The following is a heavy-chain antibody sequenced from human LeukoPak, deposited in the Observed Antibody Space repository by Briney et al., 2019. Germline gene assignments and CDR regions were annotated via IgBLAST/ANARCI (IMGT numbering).Heavy chain of an antibody. D-gene: IGHD2-2*01. CDR1: GGSISSYY. CDR3: ARDDVPDYYMDV. CDR2: IYYSGST. Sequence: SETLSLTCTVSGGSISSYYWSWIRQPPGKGLEWIGYIYYSGSTNYNPSLKSRVTISVDTSKNQFSLKLSSVTAADTAVYYCARDDVPDYYMDVWGKGTTVTISS. V-gene: IGHV4-59*12. J-gene: IGHJ6*03.